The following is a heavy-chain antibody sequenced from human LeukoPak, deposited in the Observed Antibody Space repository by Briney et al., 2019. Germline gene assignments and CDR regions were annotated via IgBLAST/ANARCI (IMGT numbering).Heavy chain of an antibody. Sequence: SETLSLTCTVSGGSISCYYWSWIRQPPGKGLERIGHIYYSGSTKYNPSLKSRVTISVDTSKNQFSLKLSSVTAADTAVYYCARSYDSSGYYYYAFDIWGQGTMVTVSS. D-gene: IGHD3-22*01. CDR2: IYYSGST. CDR3: ARSYDSSGYYYYAFDI. V-gene: IGHV4-59*01. J-gene: IGHJ3*02. CDR1: GGSISCYY.